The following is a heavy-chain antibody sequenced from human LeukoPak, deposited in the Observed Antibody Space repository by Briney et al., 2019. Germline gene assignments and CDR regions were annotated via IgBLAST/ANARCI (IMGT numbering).Heavy chain of an antibody. CDR2: ISVTGGNT. CDR3: AKEYSSGRRFFDY. Sequence: PGGSLRLSCAASGFTFSSYSMNWVRQAPGKGLEWVSTISVTGGNTYYADSVQGRFTISRDNSKNTLYLQMNSLRAEDTAVYYCAKEYSSGRRFFDYWGQGTLVTVSS. J-gene: IGHJ4*02. D-gene: IGHD6-25*01. CDR1: GFTFSSYS. V-gene: IGHV3-23*01.